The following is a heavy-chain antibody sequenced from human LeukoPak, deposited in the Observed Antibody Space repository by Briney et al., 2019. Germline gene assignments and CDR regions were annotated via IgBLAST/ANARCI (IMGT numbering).Heavy chain of an antibody. D-gene: IGHD3-3*01. CDR2: ISYDGKKS. CDR1: GFSFNSCD. V-gene: IGHV3-30*04. CDR3: AKAAGKENGYDFWFEH. J-gene: IGHJ5*02. Sequence: GRSLRLSCAASGFSFNSCDMHWVRQAPGKGLEWVAVISYDGKKSYYADSVKGRFTISRDNSKSTLYLQMNSLRVEDTAVYYCAKAAGKENGYDFWFEHWGQGTLVTVSS.